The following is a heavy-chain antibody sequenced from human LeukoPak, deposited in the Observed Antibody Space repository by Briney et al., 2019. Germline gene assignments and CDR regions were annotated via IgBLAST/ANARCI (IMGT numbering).Heavy chain of an antibody. V-gene: IGHV3-23*01. CDR2: NSGGST. Sequence: GGSLRLSCAASGFTFSSYAMNWVRQAPGKGLAWVSGNSGGSTYYADSVKGRFTISRDNSKNTLYLQMNSLRAEDTAVYYCAKPPGLRRLDPWGQGTLVTVSS. J-gene: IGHJ5*02. CDR1: GFTFSSYA. CDR3: AKPPGLRRLDP. D-gene: IGHD5-12*01.